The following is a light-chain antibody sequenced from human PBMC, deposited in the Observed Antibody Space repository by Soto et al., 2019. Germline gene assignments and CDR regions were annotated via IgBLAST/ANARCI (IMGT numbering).Light chain of an antibody. V-gene: IGKV1-39*01. CDR3: QQRGT. J-gene: IGKJ1*01. CDR2: AAS. Sequence: DVQMTQSPSSLYASVGDRVTITCPASQSISSYFNWYQQKPGKAPKLLIYAASSLQSGVPSRFSGSGSGTDFTLTISSVQPEDFATYYCQQRGTFGQGTKVEIK. CDR1: QSISSY.